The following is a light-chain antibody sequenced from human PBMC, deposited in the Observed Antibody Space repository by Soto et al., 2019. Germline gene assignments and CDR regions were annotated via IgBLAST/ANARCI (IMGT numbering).Light chain of an antibody. CDR3: QQYNSYSQT. J-gene: IGKJ1*01. CDR1: QSISRY. V-gene: IGKV1-5*03. CDR2: KAS. Sequence: DIHLNQSPYSLSAYVGDRVSLTGRSSQSISRYLNWYQQKPGKAPNLLIYKASTLESGVPSRFSGSGSGTEFTLTISSLQPDDFATYYCQQYNSYSQTFGQGTKV.